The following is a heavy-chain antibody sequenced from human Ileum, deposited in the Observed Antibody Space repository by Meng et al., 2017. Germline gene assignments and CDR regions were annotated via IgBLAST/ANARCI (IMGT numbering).Heavy chain of an antibody. V-gene: IGHV1-3*01. CDR2: MDAGNGYA. Sequence: QVHLVESGAEVKKPGASVRISCKASGYSFSSYAMHWVRQAPGQRLEWLGLMDAGNGYARYSQKFQGRVTIIRDTSANTDYMELSSLTSEDTAIYFCVRGNGLGAYLLDYWGQGALVTVSS. CDR1: GYSFSSYA. J-gene: IGHJ4*02. CDR3: VRGNGLGAYLLDY. D-gene: IGHD2-8*01.